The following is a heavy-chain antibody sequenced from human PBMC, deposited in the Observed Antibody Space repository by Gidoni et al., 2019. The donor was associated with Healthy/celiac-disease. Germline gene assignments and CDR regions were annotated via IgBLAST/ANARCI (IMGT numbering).Heavy chain of an antibody. CDR1: GFTVSSNY. CDR3: ARAYYDSSGGDDAFDI. V-gene: IGHV3-53*01. Sequence: EVQLVESGGGLIQPVGSLRLSCAASGFTVSSNYMSWVRQAPGKGLEWVSVIYSGGSTYSADSVKGRFTISRDKSKNTLYLQMNSLRAEETAVYYCARAYYDSSGGDDAFDIWGQGTMVTVSS. CDR2: IYSGGST. D-gene: IGHD3-22*01. J-gene: IGHJ3*02.